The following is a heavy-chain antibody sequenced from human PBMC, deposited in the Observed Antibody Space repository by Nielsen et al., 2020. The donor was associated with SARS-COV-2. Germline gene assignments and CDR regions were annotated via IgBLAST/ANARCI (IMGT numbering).Heavy chain of an antibody. D-gene: IGHD2-15*01. J-gene: IGHJ4*02. CDR3: TTEEVIVVVVVDTGADLGLGY. CDR2: IKSKADGGTT. CDR1: GITFSNAW. V-gene: IGHV3-15*01. Sequence: GGSLRLSCAASGITFSNAWMSWVRQAPGKGLEWVGRIKSKADGGTTDYAAPVKGRFTISRDDSKNTLYLQMNSLKTEDTAVYYCTTEEVIVVVVVDTGADLGLGYWGQGTLVTVSS.